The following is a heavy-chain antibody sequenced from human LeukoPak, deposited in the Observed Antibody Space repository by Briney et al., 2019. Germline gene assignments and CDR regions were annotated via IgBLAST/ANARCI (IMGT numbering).Heavy chain of an antibody. D-gene: IGHD1-7*01. Sequence: SETLSLTCAVYGGSFSGYYWSWIRQPPGKGLEWIGEINHSGSTNYNPSLKSRVTISVDTSNNQFSLKLSSVTAADTAVYYCARAWNSSAFDIWGQGTMVTVSS. CDR2: INHSGST. J-gene: IGHJ3*02. V-gene: IGHV4-34*01. CDR3: ARAWNSSAFDI. CDR1: GGSFSGYY.